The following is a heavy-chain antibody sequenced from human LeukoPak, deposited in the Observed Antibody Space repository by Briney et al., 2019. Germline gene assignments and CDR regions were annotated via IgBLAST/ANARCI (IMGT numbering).Heavy chain of an antibody. CDR3: ARGRGIFDY. V-gene: IGHV4-34*01. CDR2: INHSGST. Sequence: SETLSLTCAVYGGSFSGYYWSWIRQPPGKGLEWIGEINHSGSTNYNPSLKSRVTISVDTSKNQFSLKLSSVTAADTAVYYCARGRGIFDYWGQGTLVTVSS. J-gene: IGHJ4*02. D-gene: IGHD1-14*01. CDR1: GGSFSGYY.